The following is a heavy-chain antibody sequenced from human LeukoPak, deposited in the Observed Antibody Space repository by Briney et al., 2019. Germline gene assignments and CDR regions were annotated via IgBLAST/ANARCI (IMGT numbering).Heavy chain of an antibody. CDR1: GFTFSSYE. D-gene: IGHD6-13*01. V-gene: IGHV3-48*03. Sequence: PGGALRLSCAASGFTFSSYEMNWVRQAPGKGLEWVSHISSSGSTIYYADSVKGRFTISRDNAKNSLYLQMNSLSAEDTAVYYCARDPHGYSSSSNWFDPWGQGTLVTVSS. CDR3: ARDPHGYSSSSNWFDP. CDR2: ISSSGSTI. J-gene: IGHJ5*02.